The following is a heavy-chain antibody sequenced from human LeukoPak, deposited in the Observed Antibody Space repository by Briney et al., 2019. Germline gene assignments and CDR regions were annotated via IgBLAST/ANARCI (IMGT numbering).Heavy chain of an antibody. V-gene: IGHV4-59*01. CDR2: IYYSGST. J-gene: IGHJ4*02. Sequence: PAETLSLTCTVSGVSISSYYWSWLRQPPGKGLEGVGCIYYSGSTNYNPSLKSRLTISVDTSKNQFSLKLSSVTAADTAVYYCASVSVYYDSSERPRYYFDYWGQGTLVTVSS. CDR1: GVSISSYY. CDR3: ASVSVYYDSSERPRYYFDY. D-gene: IGHD3-22*01.